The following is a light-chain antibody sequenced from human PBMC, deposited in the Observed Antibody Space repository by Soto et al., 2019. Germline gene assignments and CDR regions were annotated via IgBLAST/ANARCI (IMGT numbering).Light chain of an antibody. J-gene: IGLJ2*01. V-gene: IGLV2-14*01. CDR1: SSDVGAYDY. Sequence: QSALTQPASVSGSPGQSITISCSGTSSDVGAYDYVSWYQQHPGKAPKLMIYDVTNRPSGVSNRFSGSKSGNTASLTISGLQAEDEADYYCSSYTRSSTLVFGGATKLTVL. CDR2: DVT. CDR3: SSYTRSSTLV.